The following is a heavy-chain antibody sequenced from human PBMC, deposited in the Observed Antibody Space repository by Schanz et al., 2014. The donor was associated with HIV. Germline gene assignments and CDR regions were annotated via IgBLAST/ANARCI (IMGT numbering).Heavy chain of an antibody. J-gene: IGHJ4*02. V-gene: IGHV3-21*01. CDR3: ARDIEADFPLGELDRDY. Sequence: EVQMVESGGGLVKPGGSLRLSCVVSGFTFSYYTLNWVRQAPGKGLEWVSSISSSGSYVHYADSVRGRFTISRDNAKNSVYLQMSSLRAEDTAVYFCARDIEADFPLGELDRDYWGQGTLVTVSS. CDR1: GFTFSYYT. CDR2: ISSSGSYV. D-gene: IGHD3-16*01.